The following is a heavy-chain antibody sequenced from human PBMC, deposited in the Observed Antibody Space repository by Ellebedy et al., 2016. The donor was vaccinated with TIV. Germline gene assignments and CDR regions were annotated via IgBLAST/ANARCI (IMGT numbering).Heavy chain of an antibody. CDR2: INTDGRST. CDR1: GFTLSSYW. Sequence: PGGSLRLSCAASGFTLSSYWMHWVRQAPGEGLLWVLRINTDGRSTSYADSVKGRFTISRDNTKNTLYLQMNSLRAEDTAVYYCARDSYDRSGNYYGIDYWGQGTLVTVSS. J-gene: IGHJ4*02. D-gene: IGHD3-22*01. CDR3: ARDSYDRSGNYYGIDY. V-gene: IGHV3-74*01.